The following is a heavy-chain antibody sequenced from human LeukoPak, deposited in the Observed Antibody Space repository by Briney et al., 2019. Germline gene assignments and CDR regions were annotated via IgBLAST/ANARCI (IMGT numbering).Heavy chain of an antibody. V-gene: IGHV3-21*01. CDR1: GFTFSAHA. CDR2: ISSSSSYI. Sequence: GGSLRLSCEVSGFTFSAHAMAWVRQAPGKGLEWVSSISSSSSYIYYADSVKGRFTISRDNAKNSLYLQMNSLRAEDTAVYYCAREVAVAGHGVDYWGQGTLVTVSS. J-gene: IGHJ4*02. D-gene: IGHD6-19*01. CDR3: AREVAVAGHGVDY.